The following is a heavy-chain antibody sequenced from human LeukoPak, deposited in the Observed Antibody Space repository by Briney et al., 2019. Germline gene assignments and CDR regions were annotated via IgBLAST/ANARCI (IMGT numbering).Heavy chain of an antibody. Sequence: PGGSLRLSCAASGFTFSSYWMHWVRQAPGKGLEWVALIWYDGSNKYYADSVKGRFTISRDNSKNTLYLQMDSMKAEDTAVYFCAREGTRGVDGMDVWGQGTTVIVSS. CDR1: GFTFSSYW. J-gene: IGHJ6*02. CDR2: IWYDGSNK. V-gene: IGHV3-33*08. CDR3: AREGTRGVDGMDV. D-gene: IGHD3-10*01.